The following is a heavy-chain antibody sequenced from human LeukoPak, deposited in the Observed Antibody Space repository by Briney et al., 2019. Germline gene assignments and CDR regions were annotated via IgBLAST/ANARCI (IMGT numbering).Heavy chain of an antibody. J-gene: IGHJ3*02. CDR2: TRNKANSYTT. Sequence: AGGSLRLSCAASGFTFSDHYMDWVRQAPGKGLGWVGRTRNKANSYTTEYAASVKGRFTISRDDSKNSLYLQMNNLKTEDTAVYYCARPRVGALSFDIWGQGTMVTVSS. D-gene: IGHD1-26*01. V-gene: IGHV3-72*01. CDR3: ARPRVGALSFDI. CDR1: GFTFSDHY.